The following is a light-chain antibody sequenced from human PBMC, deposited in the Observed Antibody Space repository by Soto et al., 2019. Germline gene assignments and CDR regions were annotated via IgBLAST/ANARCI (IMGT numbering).Light chain of an antibody. J-gene: IGLJ3*02. CDR1: SSNIGSNY. Sequence: QSVLTQPPSASGTPGQRVTISCSGSSSNIGSNYVYWYQQLPGTDPKLLIYRNNQRPSGVPDRFSGSKSGTSASLAISGLRSEDEADYYCAAWDDSLSGGVFGGGTKVTVL. V-gene: IGLV1-47*01. CDR2: RNN. CDR3: AAWDDSLSGGV.